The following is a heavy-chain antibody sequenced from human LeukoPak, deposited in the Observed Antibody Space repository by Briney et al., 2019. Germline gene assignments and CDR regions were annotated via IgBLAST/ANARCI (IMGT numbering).Heavy chain of an antibody. CDR3: ARDDALGDNALDI. CDR2: ILNDGSQE. Sequence: GRSLKLSCAASGFTFSSYGMHWVRQAPGKGLEWVAVILNDGSQEKYADSVKGRFTISRDNSKNTLFLQMNSLRAEDTAVYYCARDDALGDNALDIWGQGTMVTVSS. D-gene: IGHD3-16*01. J-gene: IGHJ3*02. V-gene: IGHV3-33*01. CDR1: GFTFSSYG.